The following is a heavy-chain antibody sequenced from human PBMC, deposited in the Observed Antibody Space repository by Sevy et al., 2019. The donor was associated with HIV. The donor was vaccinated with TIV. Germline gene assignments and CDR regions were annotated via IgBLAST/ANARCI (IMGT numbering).Heavy chain of an antibody. Sequence: ASVKVSCKASGYTFTGYYMHWVRQAPGQGLEWMGWIKPNSGGTNYAQKFQGRVTMTRDTSISTAYMGLTSLRSDDTAVYYCARESGWYYFDYWGQGTLVTVSS. J-gene: IGHJ4*02. CDR1: GYTFTGYY. V-gene: IGHV1-2*02. CDR3: ARESGWYYFDY. CDR2: IKPNSGGT. D-gene: IGHD6-19*01.